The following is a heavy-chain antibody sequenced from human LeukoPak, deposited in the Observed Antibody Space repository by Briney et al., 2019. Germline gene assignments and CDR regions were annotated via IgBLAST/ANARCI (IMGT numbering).Heavy chain of an antibody. CDR2: IYYSGST. CDR3: ARTRYCSSASCGSYGMDV. Sequence: SETLSLTCTVSGGSISTAAYFWGWIRQPPGKGLEWIGSIYYSGSTYPNPSLKSRVTISVDTSRSQFSLKLSSVTAADTAVYYCARTRYCSSASCGSYGMDVWGQGTTVTVSS. CDR1: GGSISTAAYF. D-gene: IGHD2-2*01. J-gene: IGHJ6*02. V-gene: IGHV4-39*01.